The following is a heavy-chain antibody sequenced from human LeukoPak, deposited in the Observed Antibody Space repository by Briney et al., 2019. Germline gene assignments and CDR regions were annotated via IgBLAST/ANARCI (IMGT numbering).Heavy chain of an antibody. CDR3: AMGTTGTTAQVDY. V-gene: IGHV3-30*03. CDR2: ISYDGTNE. J-gene: IGHJ4*02. CDR1: GFTFSSFG. D-gene: IGHD1-1*01. Sequence: PGGSLRLSCAASGFTFSSFGMHWVRQAPGKGLEWVAVISYDGTNENYADSVKGRFTISRDDSKNTLYLQMSTLRAEDTAVYYCAMGTTGTTAQVDYWGQGTLVTVSS.